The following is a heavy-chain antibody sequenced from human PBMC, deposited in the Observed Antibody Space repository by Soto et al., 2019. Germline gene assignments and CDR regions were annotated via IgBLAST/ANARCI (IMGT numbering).Heavy chain of an antibody. V-gene: IGHV3-64*01. CDR1: GFTVSSNY. Sequence: EVQLVESGGGLVQPGGSLRLSCAASGFTVSSNYMTWVRQAPGKGLEYVSAISSNGGSTYYANSVKGRFTISRDNSKNTLYLQMGSLRAEDMAVYYCARGFGWLDYWGQGTLVPVSS. CDR3: ARGFGWLDY. CDR2: ISSNGGST. D-gene: IGHD6-19*01. J-gene: IGHJ4*02.